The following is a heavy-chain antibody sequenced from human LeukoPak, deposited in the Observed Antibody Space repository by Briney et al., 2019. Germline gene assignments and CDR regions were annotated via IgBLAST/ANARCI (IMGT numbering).Heavy chain of an antibody. CDR3: ARDGIVVVPAAIHYFYYYMDV. CDR2: ISAYNGNT. CDR1: GYTFTSYG. V-gene: IGHV1-18*01. Sequence: ASVKVSCKASGYTFTSYGISWVRQAPGQGLEWMGWISAYNGNTNYGQKLQGRVTMTTDTSTSIAYMELRSLRSDDTAVYYCARDGIVVVPAAIHYFYYYMDVWGKGTTVTVSS. D-gene: IGHD2-2*02. J-gene: IGHJ6*03.